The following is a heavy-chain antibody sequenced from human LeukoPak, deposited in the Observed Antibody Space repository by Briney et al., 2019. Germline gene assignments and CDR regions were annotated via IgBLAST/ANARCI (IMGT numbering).Heavy chain of an antibody. J-gene: IGHJ4*02. Sequence: GGSLRLSCAASGFTFSDYYTSWVRHAPGKGLEGGSYISRSGSTIYYTDSVKDRFTISRDSPKNSLYLQINSLRAEDTAVYYGATDFSSVWKRGLQQNHGCGYWGQGTLVTVSS. CDR3: ATDFSSVWKRGLQQNHGCGY. CDR1: GFTFSDYY. CDR2: ISRSGSTI. V-gene: IGHV3-11*01. D-gene: IGHD1-1*01.